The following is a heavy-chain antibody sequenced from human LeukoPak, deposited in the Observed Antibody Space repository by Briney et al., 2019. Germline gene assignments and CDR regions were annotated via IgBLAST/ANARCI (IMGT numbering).Heavy chain of an antibody. CDR2: IYYSGTT. Sequence: SETLSLTCTVSGGSISSSTYYWGWIRQSPGKGLEWIGTIYYSGTTYYNPSLKGRVFISLDTSKNQFSLKMNSVTAADTAVYYCARSPGNWFDPWGQGTLVTVSS. V-gene: IGHV4-39*07. CDR1: GGSISSSTYY. J-gene: IGHJ5*02. CDR3: ARSPGNWFDP.